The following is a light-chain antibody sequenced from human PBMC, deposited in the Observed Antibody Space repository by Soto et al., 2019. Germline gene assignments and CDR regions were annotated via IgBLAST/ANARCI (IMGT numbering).Light chain of an antibody. J-gene: IGKJ1*01. CDR1: QTVSAD. CDR2: ATS. Sequence: DTQMTQSPSSLSASVGDRISITGRASQTVSADLNWYQQKPGKAPTLLISATSTLQSGVPSRFSGSGSGTEFTLTITSLQPEDFATYYCQQTYTTPRTFGQGTKVAIK. CDR3: QQTYTTPRT. V-gene: IGKV1-39*01.